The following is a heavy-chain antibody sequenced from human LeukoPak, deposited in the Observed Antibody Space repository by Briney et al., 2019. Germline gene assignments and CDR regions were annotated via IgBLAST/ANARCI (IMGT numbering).Heavy chain of an antibody. J-gene: IGHJ3*02. D-gene: IGHD5-24*01. CDR1: GFTFSSYA. Sequence: GGSLRLSCAASGFTFSSYAMHWVRQAPGKGLEWVALISYDGSNKYYADSVKGRFTISRDNSKNTLYLQMNSLRAEDTAVYYCAKEPEMATITFAFDIWGQGTMVTVSS. CDR2: ISYDGSNK. V-gene: IGHV3-30*04. CDR3: AKEPEMATITFAFDI.